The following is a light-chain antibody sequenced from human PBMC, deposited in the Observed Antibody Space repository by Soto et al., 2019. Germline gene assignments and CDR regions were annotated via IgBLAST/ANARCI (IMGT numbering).Light chain of an antibody. CDR3: CSHAGRGTVL. CDR1: SSDIGRYDL. Sequence: QSALAQPASVSGSPGQSITISCTGTSSDIGRYDLVAWYQQHPGEAPKLVIYEVSKRPSGISDRFSASKSGNTASLTISGLQADDEATYFCCSHAGRGTVLFGGGTKLTVL. J-gene: IGLJ2*01. V-gene: IGLV2-23*02. CDR2: EVS.